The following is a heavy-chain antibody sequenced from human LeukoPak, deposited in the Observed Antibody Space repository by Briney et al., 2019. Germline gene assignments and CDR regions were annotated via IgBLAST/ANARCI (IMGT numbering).Heavy chain of an antibody. CDR3: ARDTAVEQWLVPVWFDP. CDR2: IYTSGST. CDR1: GGSISSYY. D-gene: IGHD6-19*01. J-gene: IGHJ5*02. V-gene: IGHV4-4*07. Sequence: SETLSLTCTVSGGSISSYYWSWIRQPAGKGLEWIGRIYTSGSTNYNPSLKSRVTMSVDTSKNQFSLKLSSVTAADTAVYYCARDTAVEQWLVPVWFDPWGQGTLVTVSS.